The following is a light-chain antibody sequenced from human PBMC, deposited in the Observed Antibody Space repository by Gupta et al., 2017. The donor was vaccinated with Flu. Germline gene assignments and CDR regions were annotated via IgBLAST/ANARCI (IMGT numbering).Light chain of an antibody. CDR1: QSVLYSSNNKNY. CDR3: QQYYRKPVT. Sequence: DIVMTQSPDSLAVSLGERATINCKSSQSVLYSSNNKNYLAWYQQKPGQPPKLLIYWASTRESGVPDRFSGSGSGTEFTLTISSLQAEDVAVYYCQQYYRKPVTFGPGTKVDIK. V-gene: IGKV4-1*01. CDR2: WAS. J-gene: IGKJ3*01.